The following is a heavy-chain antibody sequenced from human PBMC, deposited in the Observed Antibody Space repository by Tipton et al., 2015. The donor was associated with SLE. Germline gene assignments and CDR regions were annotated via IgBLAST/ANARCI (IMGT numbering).Heavy chain of an antibody. V-gene: IGHV5-51*03. CDR3: AKRGGAWNAALYTFDV. Sequence: QLVQSGPEVKKPGESLKISCKGSGYTFINSWLGWVRQMPGKGLEWVGIIYPGDPETRYSPSFEGHVTISTDKSVSTAYLYWANLKASDSGIYYCAKRGGAWNAALYTFDVWGQGTAVTVSS. D-gene: IGHD1-1*01. CDR2: IYPGDPET. CDR1: GYTFINSW. J-gene: IGHJ3*01.